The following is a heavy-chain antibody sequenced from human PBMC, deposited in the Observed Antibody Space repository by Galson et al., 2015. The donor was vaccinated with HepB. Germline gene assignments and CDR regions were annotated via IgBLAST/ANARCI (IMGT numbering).Heavy chain of an antibody. CDR2: IKQDGSEK. CDR3: ARFEGYCGGGSCQTTYYYYYYGVDV. Sequence: SLRLSCAASGFTFSSYWMSWVRQAPGKGLEWVANIKQDGSEKYYVDSVKGRFTISRDNAKNSLYLQMNSLRAEDTAVYYRARFEGYCGGGSCQTTYYYYYYGVDVWGQGATVTVSS. CDR1: GFTFSSYW. J-gene: IGHJ6*02. V-gene: IGHV3-7*03. D-gene: IGHD2-15*01.